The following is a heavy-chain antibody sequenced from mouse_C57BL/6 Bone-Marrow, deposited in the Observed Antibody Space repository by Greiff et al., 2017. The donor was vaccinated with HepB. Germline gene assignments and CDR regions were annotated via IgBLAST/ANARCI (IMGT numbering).Heavy chain of an antibody. CDR1: GYAFSSSW. CDR3: AKNYDYDWDWYFDV. V-gene: IGHV1-82*01. D-gene: IGHD2-4*01. J-gene: IGHJ1*03. CDR2: IYPGDGDT. Sequence: QVQLQQSGPELVKPGASVKISCKACGYAFSSSWMNWVKQRPGKGLEWIGRIYPGDGDTNYNGKFKGKATLTADKSSSTAYMQLSSLTSEDSAVYFCAKNYDYDWDWYFDVWGTGTTVTVSS.